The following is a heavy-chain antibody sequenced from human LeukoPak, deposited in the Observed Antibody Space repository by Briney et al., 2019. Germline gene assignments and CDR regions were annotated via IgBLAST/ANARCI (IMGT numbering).Heavy chain of an antibody. Sequence: SETLSLTCTVSGGSISSYYWSWIRQPPGKGLEWIGYNEYRCSTNDNPTLNSRITILVDASKNQFSLKLGSVTAAETAVYYCARPMVRGAIIYWFDPWGQGTLVTVSS. CDR2: NEYRCST. D-gene: IGHD3-10*01. J-gene: IGHJ5*01. CDR1: GGSISSYY. V-gene: IGHV4-59*08. CDR3: ARPMVRGAIIYWFDP.